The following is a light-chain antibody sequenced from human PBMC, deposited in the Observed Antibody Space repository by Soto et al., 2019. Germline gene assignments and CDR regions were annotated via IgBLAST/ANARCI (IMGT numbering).Light chain of an antibody. Sequence: DIQMTQSPSSLSASVGDRVTITCRASQSISSYLNWYQQKPGKAPKLLIYAASSLQSGVPSRLSGSGSGTDFTLTISSLQHEDFATYYCQQSYSTPPTFGQGTKV. V-gene: IGKV1-39*01. CDR1: QSISSY. J-gene: IGKJ1*01. CDR2: AAS. CDR3: QQSYSTPPT.